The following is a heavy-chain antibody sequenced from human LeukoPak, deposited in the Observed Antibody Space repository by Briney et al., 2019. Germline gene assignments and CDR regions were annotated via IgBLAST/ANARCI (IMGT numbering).Heavy chain of an antibody. CDR3: ARGGDSLYYDYVWGSYRSNYSDY. D-gene: IGHD3-16*02. Sequence: GGSLRLSCAASGFTVSSNYMSWVRQAPGKGLEWVSVIYSGGSTYYADSVKGRFTISRDNSKNTLYLQMNSLRAEDTAVYYCARGGDSLYYDYVWGSYRSNYSDYWGQGTLVTVSS. CDR1: GFTVSSNY. V-gene: IGHV3-66*01. J-gene: IGHJ4*02. CDR2: IYSGGST.